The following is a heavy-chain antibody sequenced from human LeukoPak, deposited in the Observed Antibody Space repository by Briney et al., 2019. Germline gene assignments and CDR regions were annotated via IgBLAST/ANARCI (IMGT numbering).Heavy chain of an antibody. Sequence: SETLSLTCTVSGGSISSDYWSWIRQSPGKGPEWIGYIYYSGSTNNNPSLKSRVTISVDTSKNQFSLKLSSETAADTAVYYCXXXXXXTIRPVRRRVYYMDVWGKGTTVTVSS. J-gene: IGHJ6*03. CDR3: XXXXXXTIRPVRRRVYYMDV. CDR1: GGSISSDY. D-gene: IGHD3-3*01. CDR2: IYYSGST. V-gene: IGHV4-59*01.